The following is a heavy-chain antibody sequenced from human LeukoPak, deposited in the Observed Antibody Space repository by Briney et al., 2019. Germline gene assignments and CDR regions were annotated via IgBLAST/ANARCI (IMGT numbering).Heavy chain of an antibody. CDR1: GYTFTSYG. V-gene: IGHV1-18*01. CDR2: ISAYNGNT. Sequence: ASVKVSCKASGYTFTSYGISWVRQAPGQGLEWMGWISAYNGNTNYAQKLQGRVTMTTDTSTSTAYMELRSLRSDDTAVYYCARDFRGYCSSTSCYLDYYGMDVWGQGTTVTVSS. CDR3: ARDFRGYCSSTSCYLDYYGMDV. D-gene: IGHD2-2*01. J-gene: IGHJ6*02.